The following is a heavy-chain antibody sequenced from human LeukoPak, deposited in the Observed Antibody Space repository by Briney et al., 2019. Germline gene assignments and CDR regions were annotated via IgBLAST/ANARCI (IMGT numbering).Heavy chain of an antibody. CDR1: GFTFSNAW. J-gene: IGHJ4*02. CDR2: IKSKTDSGTT. D-gene: IGHD2-21*02. Sequence: GGSLRLSCAASGFTFSNAWMSWVRQAPGKGLEWVGRIKSKTDSGTTDYAAPVKGRFTISRDDSKNTLYLQMNSLKTEDTAVYYCTTEGGPYCGGDCYFFDYWGQGTLVTVSS. V-gene: IGHV3-15*01. CDR3: TTEGGPYCGGDCYFFDY.